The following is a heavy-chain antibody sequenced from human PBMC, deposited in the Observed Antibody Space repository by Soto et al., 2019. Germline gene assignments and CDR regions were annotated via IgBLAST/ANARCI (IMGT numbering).Heavy chain of an antibody. V-gene: IGHV6-1*01. J-gene: IGHJ6*02. CDR3: ARDLLLWFGELAKGYYYYGMGV. CDR2: TYYRSKWYN. D-gene: IGHD3-10*01. CDR1: GDSVSSNSAA. Sequence: SQTLSLTCAISGDSVSSNSAAWNWIRQSPSRGLKWLGRTYYRSKWYNDYAVSVKSRITINPDTSKNQFSLQLNSVTPEDTAVYYCARDLLLWFGELAKGYYYYGMGVWGQGTTVTVSS.